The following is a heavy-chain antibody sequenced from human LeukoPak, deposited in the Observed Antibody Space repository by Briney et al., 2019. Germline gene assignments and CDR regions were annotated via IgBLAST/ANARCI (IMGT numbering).Heavy chain of an antibody. Sequence: SQTLSLTCTVSGGSISSSDYYWPWIRQPPGKGLEWIGYIYNSGSTYYNPSLKSRVTISVDTSKNQFSLNLSSVTAADTAVYYCAREGYYDSSGYYGGKWFDPWGQGTLVTVSS. CDR2: IYNSGST. CDR1: GGSISSSDYY. CDR3: AREGYYDSSGYYGGKWFDP. V-gene: IGHV4-30-4*01. J-gene: IGHJ5*02. D-gene: IGHD3-22*01.